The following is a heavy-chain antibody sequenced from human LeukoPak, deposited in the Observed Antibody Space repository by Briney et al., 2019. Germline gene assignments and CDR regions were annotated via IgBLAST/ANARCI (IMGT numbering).Heavy chain of an antibody. CDR1: GFTFSSYS. J-gene: IGHJ4*02. Sequence: GGSLRLSCAASGFTFSSYSMNWVRQATGKGLEWVSSISSSSSYIYYADSVKGRFTISRDNAKNSLYLQMNSLRAEDTAVYYCARERVVAAAVPFDYWGQGTLVTVSS. CDR2: ISSSSSYI. V-gene: IGHV3-21*01. D-gene: IGHD6-13*01. CDR3: ARERVVAAAVPFDY.